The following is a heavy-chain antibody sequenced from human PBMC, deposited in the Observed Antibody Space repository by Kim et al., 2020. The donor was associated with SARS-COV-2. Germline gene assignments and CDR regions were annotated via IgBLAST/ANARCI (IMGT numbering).Heavy chain of an antibody. V-gene: IGHV3-7*01. CDR2: MQQDGREK. CDR1: GFTFSSYW. CDR3: ARVGCRSWYFDY. J-gene: IGHJ4*02. Sequence: GGSLRLSCAASGFTFSSYWMSWLRQAPGKGLEWVANMQQDGREKYYVDSVKGRFTISRDNAKYSLYLQMNILRAEDTAVYYCARVGCRSWYFDYWGEGTLLTVS. D-gene: IGHD1-26*01.